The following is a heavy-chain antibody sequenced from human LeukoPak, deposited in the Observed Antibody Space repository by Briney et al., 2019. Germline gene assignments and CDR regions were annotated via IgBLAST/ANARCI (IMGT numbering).Heavy chain of an antibody. CDR3: TSLPRGYSSGWPGYYYYGMDV. V-gene: IGHV3-73*01. CDR1: GFTFSGSA. D-gene: IGHD6-19*01. CDR2: IRSKANSYAT. J-gene: IGHJ6*02. Sequence: GGSLRLSCAASGFTFSGSAMHWVRQASGKGLEWVGRIRSKANSYATAYAASVKGRFTISRDDSKNTACLQMNSLKTEDTAVYYCTSLPRGYSSGWPGYYYYGMDVWGQGTTVTVSS.